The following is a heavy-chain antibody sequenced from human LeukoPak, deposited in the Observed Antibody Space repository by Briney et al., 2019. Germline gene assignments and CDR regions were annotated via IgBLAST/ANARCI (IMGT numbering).Heavy chain of an antibody. CDR1: GGTFSSYA. CDR2: IIPIFGTA. D-gene: IGHD6-19*01. Sequence: SVKVSCKASGGTFSSYAISWVRQAPGQGLEWMGGIIPIFGTANYAQKFQGRVTITADESTSTAYMELSSLRSEDTAVYYCARVRVAVAGTNWFDPWGQGTLVTVSS. CDR3: ARVRVAVAGTNWFDP. J-gene: IGHJ5*02. V-gene: IGHV1-69*13.